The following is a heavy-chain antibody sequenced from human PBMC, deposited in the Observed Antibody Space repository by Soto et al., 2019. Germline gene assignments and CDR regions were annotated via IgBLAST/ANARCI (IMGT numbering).Heavy chain of an antibody. CDR3: ARDRGSWFDD. V-gene: IGHV3-20*04. CDR2: MSWNGGST. J-gene: IGHJ4*02. D-gene: IGHD1-26*01. Sequence: VQLVESGGSAVRPGGSLRLSCAASGFTFDDYGMSWVRQAPGKGLEWVSAMSWNGGSTSYADSVEGRLTISRDNAKNSLYLQMNSLSAEDTALYYCARDRGSWFDDWGQGTLVSVAS. CDR1: GFTFDDYG.